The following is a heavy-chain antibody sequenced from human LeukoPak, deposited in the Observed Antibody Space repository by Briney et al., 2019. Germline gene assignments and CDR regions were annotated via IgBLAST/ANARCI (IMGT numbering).Heavy chain of an antibody. CDR2: ITGSGSTI. D-gene: IGHD4-17*01. CDR3: ARDLGDYVGPGAYDI. V-gene: IGHV3-48*03. Sequence: QPGGSLRLSCAASGFTFSNYEMNWVRQAPGKGLEWVSYITGSGSTIFYADSVKGRFTISRDNAKNSLYLQMNSLRAEDTAVYYCARDLGDYVGPGAYDIWGQGTMVTVSS. J-gene: IGHJ3*02. CDR1: GFTFSNYE.